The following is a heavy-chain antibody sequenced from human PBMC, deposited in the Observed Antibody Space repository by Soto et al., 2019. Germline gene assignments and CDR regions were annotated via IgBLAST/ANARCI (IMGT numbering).Heavy chain of an antibody. V-gene: IGHV3-23*01. D-gene: IGHD3-22*01. CDR2: INDDGDST. CDR1: GFSFNDYA. Sequence: EVQLLESGGGVVQPGGSLRLSCAASGFSFNDYAMTWVRQAPGKGLEWVSAINDDGDSTYYADSVKGRFTISRDNSKNPVFLEMNSLRAEDTAAYHCAKVVVMRAVNDALDIWGQGTMVTVSS. CDR3: AKVVVMRAVNDALDI. J-gene: IGHJ3*02.